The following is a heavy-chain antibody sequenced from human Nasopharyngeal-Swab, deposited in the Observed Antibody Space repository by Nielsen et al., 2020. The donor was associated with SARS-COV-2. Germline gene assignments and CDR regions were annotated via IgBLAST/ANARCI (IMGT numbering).Heavy chain of an antibody. J-gene: IGHJ3*02. CDR3: ARALHIYYYDSSGYFGDAFDI. D-gene: IGHD3-22*01. CDR2: ISSSSSTI. Sequence: WIRQPPGKGLEWVSYISSSSSTIYYADSVKGRFTISRDNAKNSLSLQMNSLRAEDTAVYYCARALHIYYYDSSGYFGDAFDIWGQGTMVAVSS. V-gene: IGHV3-48*01.